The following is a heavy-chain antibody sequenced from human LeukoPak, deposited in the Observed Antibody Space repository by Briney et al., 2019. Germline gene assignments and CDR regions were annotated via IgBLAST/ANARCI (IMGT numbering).Heavy chain of an antibody. J-gene: IGHJ4*02. D-gene: IGHD6-19*01. CDR3: VRVRGSGWDQNYFDC. CDR2: TRNKVNGYTT. CDR1: GLTLSDHY. Sequence: PGGSPRLSCAASGLTLSDHYMDWVRQAPGKGLEWVGRTRNKVNGYTTEYAASVKGRFTISRDDSKNSLYLQLSSLKTEDTAMYYCVRVRGSGWDQNYFDCWGQGTLVTVSS. V-gene: IGHV3-72*01.